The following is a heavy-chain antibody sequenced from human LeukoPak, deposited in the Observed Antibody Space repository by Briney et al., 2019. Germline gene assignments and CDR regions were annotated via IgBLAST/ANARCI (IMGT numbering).Heavy chain of an antibody. CDR3: ARDRQDCSSTSCYDYYYYMDV. D-gene: IGHD2-2*01. Sequence: SVKVSCKASGGTFSSYAISWVRQAPGQGLEWMGGIIPIFGTANYAQKFQGRVTITADESTSTAYMGLRSLRSDDTAVYYCARDRQDCSSTSCYDYYYYMDVWGKGTTVTVSS. CDR1: GGTFSSYA. V-gene: IGHV1-69*13. J-gene: IGHJ6*03. CDR2: IIPIFGTA.